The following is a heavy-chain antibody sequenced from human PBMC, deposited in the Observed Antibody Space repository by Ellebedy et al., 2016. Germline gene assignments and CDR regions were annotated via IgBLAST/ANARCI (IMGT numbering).Heavy chain of an antibody. J-gene: IGHJ3*02. V-gene: IGHV3-53*01. CDR1: GFRVTSND. Sequence: GGSLRLSXAASGFRVTSNDMTWVRQAPGKGLEWVSVIWSGGLSYYADSVKGRFTISRDGSKNTLFLQMNSLRPEDTAMYYCATRHHGAYNIWGRGTVVTVSS. CDR3: ATRHHGAYNI. CDR2: IWSGGLS. D-gene: IGHD5-12*01.